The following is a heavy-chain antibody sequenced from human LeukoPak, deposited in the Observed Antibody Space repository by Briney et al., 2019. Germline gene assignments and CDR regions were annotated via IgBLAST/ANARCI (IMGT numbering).Heavy chain of an antibody. V-gene: IGHV4-59*01. CDR3: ATLYSGNYPLDH. CDR1: GGSISSYY. J-gene: IGHJ4*02. Sequence: SETLSLTCTVSGGSISSYYWSWIRQPPGKGLEWLGYIYYTGSTNYNPSPKSRVTISVDTSKNQFSLKLSSVTAADTAVYYCATLYSGNYPLDHWGQGTLVTVSS. CDR2: IYYTGST. D-gene: IGHD1-26*01.